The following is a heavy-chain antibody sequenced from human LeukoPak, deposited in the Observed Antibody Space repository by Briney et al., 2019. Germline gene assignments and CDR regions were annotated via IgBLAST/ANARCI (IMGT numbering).Heavy chain of an antibody. Sequence: GGSLRLSCAVSGFTLTNHGVSWFRQAPGKGLEWVSIITGTGGRYYGDCGKGRFILSRDNSKNTVYMQMSSLRAEDTATYYCARDYCRDGNCPFPFLDSWGQGTLVTVSS. CDR1: GFTLTNHG. J-gene: IGHJ4*02. D-gene: IGHD2-15*01. V-gene: IGHV3-23*01. CDR2: ITGTGGR. CDR3: ARDYCRDGNCPFPFLDS.